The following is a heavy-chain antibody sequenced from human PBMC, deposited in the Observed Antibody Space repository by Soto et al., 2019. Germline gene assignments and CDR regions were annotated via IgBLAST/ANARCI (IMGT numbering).Heavy chain of an antibody. CDR3: ARTDCSSTSCYNYYYYGMDV. CDR1: GYSFTKYG. CDR2: INPGNGDT. D-gene: IGHD2-2*01. V-gene: IGHV1-3*01. Sequence: GASVKVSCKTSGYSFTKYGLHSVRQAPGQRLEWMGWINPGNGDTKYSQKFQGRVAITRDTSATTAYMELSSLRSEDSAVFYCARTDCSSTSCYNYYYYGMDVWGQGTTVTVSS. J-gene: IGHJ6*02.